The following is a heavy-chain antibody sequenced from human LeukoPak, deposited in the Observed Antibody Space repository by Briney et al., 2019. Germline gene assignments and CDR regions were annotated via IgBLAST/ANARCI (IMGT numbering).Heavy chain of an antibody. D-gene: IGHD3-10*01. CDR2: IYYSGST. Sequence: PSETLSLTCTVSGGSISSYYWSWIRQPPGKGLEWIGYIYYSGSTNYNPSLKSRVTISVDTSKNQFSLKLSSVTAADTAVYYCARGIRRHYYGSGSYYNTGRRIGDYFDYWGQGTLVTVSS. CDR3: ARGIRRHYYGSGSYYNTGRRIGDYFDY. V-gene: IGHV4-59*12. J-gene: IGHJ4*02. CDR1: GGSISSYY.